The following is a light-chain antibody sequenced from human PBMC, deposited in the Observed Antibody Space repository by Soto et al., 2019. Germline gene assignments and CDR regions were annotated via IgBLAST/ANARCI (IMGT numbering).Light chain of an antibody. V-gene: IGLV2-14*01. CDR3: SSYTSSVYV. CDR2: DVS. Sequence: QSALTQPASVSGSPGQSITISCTGTSSDVGGYNYVSRYQQHPGKAPKLIISDVSNRTSGVSNRFSGSKSGDTASLTISGLQAEDEADYYCSSYTSSVYVFGTGTKLTVL. J-gene: IGLJ1*01. CDR1: SSDVGGYNY.